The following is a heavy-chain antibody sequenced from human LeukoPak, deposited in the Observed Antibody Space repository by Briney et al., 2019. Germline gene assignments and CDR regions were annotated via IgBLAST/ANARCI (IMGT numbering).Heavy chain of an antibody. CDR3: AGDSGSSEYYFDY. CDR1: GFTFSSYW. CDR2: IGSDGSST. V-gene: IGHV3-74*01. Sequence: GGSLRLSCAASGFTFSSYWMHWVRQVPGKGLVWVSRIGSDGSSTSFADSVKGRFTISRDNAKNTLYLQMNSLRAEDTAVYYCAGDSGSSEYYFDYWGQGTLVTVSS. J-gene: IGHJ4*02. D-gene: IGHD1-26*01.